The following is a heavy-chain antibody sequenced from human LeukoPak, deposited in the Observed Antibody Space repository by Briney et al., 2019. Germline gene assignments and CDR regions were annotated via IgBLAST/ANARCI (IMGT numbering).Heavy chain of an antibody. J-gene: IGHJ4*02. Sequence: SSETLSLTCAVYGGSFSGYFWTWFRQPPGKGLEWIGEINPSGTTKYHPSLKSRVTISGDTSKNQISLELSAVTAADTAVYYCATSKWFGIETEYWGQGTLVTVSP. V-gene: IGHV4-34*01. CDR3: ATSKWFGIETEY. CDR1: GGSFSGYF. D-gene: IGHD3-10*01. CDR2: INPSGTT.